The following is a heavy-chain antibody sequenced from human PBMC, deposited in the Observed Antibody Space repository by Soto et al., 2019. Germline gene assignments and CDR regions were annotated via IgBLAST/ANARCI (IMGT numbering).Heavy chain of an antibody. V-gene: IGHV1-69*14. D-gene: IGHD2-15*01. CDR1: GDTFSSYA. J-gene: IGHJ6*02. CDR2: IIPIFGTA. Sequence: QVQLVQSGAEVKKPGSSVKVSCKASGDTFSSYAISWVRQAPGQGLEWMGGIIPIFGTANYAQKFQGRVTITADKSTSTADMELSSLRSEDRAVYYCAGGSGSLYCSGMDVWGQGTTVTVSS. CDR3: AGGSGSLYCSGMDV.